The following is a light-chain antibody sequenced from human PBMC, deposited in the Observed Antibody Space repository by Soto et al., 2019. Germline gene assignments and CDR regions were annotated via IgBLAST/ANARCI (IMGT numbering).Light chain of an antibody. J-gene: IGLJ1*01. Sequence: QSALTQPASVSGSPGQSITISCTGTISDVGGYNYVSWYQQHPGKAPKLMIFEVSNRPSGVSNRFSGSKSDNTASLTISGLQPEDEADYYCSSYTSRSTVHVFGTGTKLTVL. CDR2: EVS. CDR3: SSYTSRSTVHV. CDR1: ISDVGGYNY. V-gene: IGLV2-14*01.